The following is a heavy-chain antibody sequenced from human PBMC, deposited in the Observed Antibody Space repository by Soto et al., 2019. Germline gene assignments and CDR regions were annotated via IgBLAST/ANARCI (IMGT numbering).Heavy chain of an antibody. D-gene: IGHD2-8*01. CDR3: ARVLMVYAEYNWFDP. CDR2: IYHSGST. CDR1: GGSISSSNW. J-gene: IGHJ5*02. V-gene: IGHV4-4*02. Sequence: SETLSLTCAVSGGSISSSNWWSWVRQPPGKGLEWIGEIYHSGSTNYNPSLKSRVTISVDKSKNQFSLKLSSVTAADTAVYYCARVLMVYAEYNWFDPWGQGTLVTVSS.